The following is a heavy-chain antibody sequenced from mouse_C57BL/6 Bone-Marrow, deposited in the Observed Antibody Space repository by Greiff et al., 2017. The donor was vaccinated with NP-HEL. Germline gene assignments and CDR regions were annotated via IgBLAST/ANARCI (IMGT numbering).Heavy chain of an antibody. D-gene: IGHD1-1*01. CDR2: IHPNSGST. CDR3: EKRGPITPVVVYGYFDV. Sequence: QVQLQQPGAELVKPGASVKLSCKASGYTFTSYWMHWVKQRPGQGLEWIGMIHPNSGSTNYNEKFKSKATLTVDKSSSTAYMQLSSLTSEDSAVYYWEKRGPITPVVVYGYFDVWGTGTPAPVSP. J-gene: IGHJ1*03. V-gene: IGHV1-64*01. CDR1: GYTFTSYW.